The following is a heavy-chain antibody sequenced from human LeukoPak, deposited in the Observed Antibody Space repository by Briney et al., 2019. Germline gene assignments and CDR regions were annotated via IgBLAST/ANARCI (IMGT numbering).Heavy chain of an antibody. CDR3: ARENGGYCSSTSCPGGDAFDI. V-gene: IGHV3-48*03. Sequence: GGSLRLSCAASGFTFSGYEMNWVRQAPGKGLEWASYISSSGSTIYYADSVKGRFTISRDNAKNSLYLQMNSLRAEDTAIYYCARENGGYCSSTSCPGGDAFDIWGQGTMVTVSS. CDR2: ISSSGSTI. D-gene: IGHD2-2*03. J-gene: IGHJ3*02. CDR1: GFTFSGYE.